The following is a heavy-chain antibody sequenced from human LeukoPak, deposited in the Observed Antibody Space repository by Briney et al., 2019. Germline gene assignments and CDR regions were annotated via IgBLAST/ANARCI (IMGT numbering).Heavy chain of an antibody. J-gene: IGHJ4*02. CDR1: GYTFTNYY. CDR3: ARLTGTTMPFDY. V-gene: IGHV1-46*01. CDR2: INPSGGST. Sequence: ASVKVSCKASGYTFTNYYMHWVRQAPGQGLEWMGIINPSGGSTSYAQKFQGRVTMTRDMSTSTVYMELSSLRSEDTAVYYCARLTGTTMPFDYWGQGTLVTVSS. D-gene: IGHD1-7*01.